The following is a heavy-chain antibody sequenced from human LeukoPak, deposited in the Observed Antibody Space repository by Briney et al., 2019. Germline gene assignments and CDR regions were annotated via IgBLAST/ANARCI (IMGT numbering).Heavy chain of an antibody. V-gene: IGHV4-31*03. D-gene: IGHD3-10*01. J-gene: IGHJ6*02. Sequence: SETLSLTCTVSGASISTGGFYWTWIRQPPGEGLEWIGYIYYTGSVDYNASLKSRLTISLDTSKNRFSLKLNSVTATDTAVYYCARDHSYYFGSQTSTLDVWGQGTAVTVSS. CDR2: IYYTGSV. CDR3: ARDHSYYFGSQTSTLDV. CDR1: GASISTGGFY.